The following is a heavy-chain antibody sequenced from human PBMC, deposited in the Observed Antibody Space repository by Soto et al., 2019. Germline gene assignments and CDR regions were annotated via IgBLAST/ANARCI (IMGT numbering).Heavy chain of an antibody. D-gene: IGHD3-22*01. CDR2: MNPNSGNT. CDR1: GYTFTSYD. CDR3: ARGRTFYDGSGYYSP. Sequence: QVQLVQSGAEVKKPGASVKVSCKASGYTFTSYDINWVRQATGQGLEWMGWMNPNSGNTGYAQKFQGRVTMTRKTSISTAYMELSRLRSEDTAVYYCARGRTFYDGSGYYSPWGQGTLVTVSS. V-gene: IGHV1-8*01. J-gene: IGHJ5*02.